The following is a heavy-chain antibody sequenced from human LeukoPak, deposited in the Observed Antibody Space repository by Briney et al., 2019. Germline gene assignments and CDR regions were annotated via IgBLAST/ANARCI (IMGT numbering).Heavy chain of an antibody. CDR3: AKGDMIVVVPTDY. Sequence: GGSLRLSCAAPGFTFSSYAMSWVRQAPGKGLEWVSAISGSGGSTYYADSVKGRFTISRDNPKNTLYLQMNSLRAEDTAVYYCAKGDMIVVVPTDYWGQGTLVTVSS. V-gene: IGHV3-23*01. CDR2: ISGSGGST. D-gene: IGHD3-22*01. CDR1: GFTFSSYA. J-gene: IGHJ4*02.